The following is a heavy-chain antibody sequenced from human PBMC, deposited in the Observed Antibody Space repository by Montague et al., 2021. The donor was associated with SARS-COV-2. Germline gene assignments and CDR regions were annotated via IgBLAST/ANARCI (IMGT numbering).Heavy chain of an antibody. CDR2: FYSGNT. CDR1: GGSISNHY. D-gene: IGHD6-19*01. V-gene: IGHV4-59*11. J-gene: IGHJ4*02. CDR3: ARVRYSDGWTFDY. Sequence: SETLSLTCTVSGGSISNHYWSWIRQPPGKGLEWIAFYSGNTNYNPSLKSRVTISVDTSKNQFSLKLSSVTAADTAVCYCARVRYSDGWTFDYWGQGTLVTVSS.